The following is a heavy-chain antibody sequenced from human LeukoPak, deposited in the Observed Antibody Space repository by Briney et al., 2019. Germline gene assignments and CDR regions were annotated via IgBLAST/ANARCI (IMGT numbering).Heavy chain of an antibody. CDR3: ARVPGIAVAGTYYYYYGMDV. D-gene: IGHD6-19*01. J-gene: IGHJ6*02. Sequence: PSETLSLTCTVSGGSVSSGSYYWSWIRQPPGKGLEWIGYIYYSGSTNYNPSLKSRVTISVDTSKNQFSLKLSSVTAADTAVYYCARVPGIAVAGTYYYYYGMDVWGQGTTVTVSS. CDR1: GGSVSSGSYY. CDR2: IYYSGST. V-gene: IGHV4-61*01.